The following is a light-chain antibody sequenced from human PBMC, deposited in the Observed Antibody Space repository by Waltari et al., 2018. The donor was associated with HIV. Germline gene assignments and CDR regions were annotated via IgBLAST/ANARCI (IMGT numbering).Light chain of an antibody. CDR1: SSDVGGYDS. CDR3: CSYAGTYTYVL. CDR2: EVI. V-gene: IGLV2-11*01. J-gene: IGLJ3*02. Sequence: QYALTQPRSVSGSPGQSVTISCTVTSSDVGGYDSVSWYLQHPGKVPKLIIYEVIKRPSGVPDRFSGSKSGNTASLTISGLQTEDEADYFCCSYAGTYTYVLFGGGTKLTVL.